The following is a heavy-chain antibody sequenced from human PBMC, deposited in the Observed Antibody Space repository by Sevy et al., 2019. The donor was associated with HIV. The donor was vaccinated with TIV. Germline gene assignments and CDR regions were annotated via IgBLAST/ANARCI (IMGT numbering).Heavy chain of an antibody. CDR2: FYYSEST. D-gene: IGHD6-19*01. V-gene: IGHV4-39*01. CDR3: ARAFRAVAGSYYFDY. J-gene: IGHJ4*02. CDR1: GGSMSISSYY. Sequence: SETLSLTCTVSGGSMSISSYYWGWIRQPSGKGLEWIGSFYYSESTYYNPSLKSRVTISVDTSKNQFSLKLSSVTAADTAVYYCARAFRAVAGSYYFDYWGQGTLVTVSS.